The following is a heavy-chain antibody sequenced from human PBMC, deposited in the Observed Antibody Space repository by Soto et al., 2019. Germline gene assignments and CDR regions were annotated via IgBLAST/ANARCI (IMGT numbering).Heavy chain of an antibody. Sequence: EVQLLESGGGLVQPGGSLRLSCAASGFTFSSYAMSWVRQAPGKGLEWVSAISGSGVSTYYADSVKGRFTVSRDNSKNTMYLQMNSLRAEDTAVYYCAKAPGGAYYYGMDVWGQGTTVIVSS. V-gene: IGHV3-23*01. J-gene: IGHJ6*02. CDR1: GFTFSSYA. CDR2: ISGSGVST. CDR3: AKAPGGAYYYGMDV. D-gene: IGHD3-10*01.